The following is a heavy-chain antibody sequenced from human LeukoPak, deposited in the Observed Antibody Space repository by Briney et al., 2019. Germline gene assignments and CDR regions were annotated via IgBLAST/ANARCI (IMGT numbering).Heavy chain of an antibody. CDR1: GFGFGQYE. J-gene: IGHJ6*02. D-gene: IGHD3-22*01. CDR3: AKDFPHYYEVPHGMDV. CDR2: ISVRAGTI. V-gene: IGHV3-48*03. Sequence: HPGGSLRLSCAASGFGFGQYEVNWVRQAPGKGLEWIAYISVRAGTIYYGDSAEGRFTISRDDAKNSLYLQMNGLRVEDTAIYYCAKDFPHYYEVPHGMDVWGQGTTVTV.